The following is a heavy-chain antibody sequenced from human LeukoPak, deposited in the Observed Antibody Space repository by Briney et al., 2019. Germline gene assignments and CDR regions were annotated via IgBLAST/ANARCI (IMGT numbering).Heavy chain of an antibody. D-gene: IGHD3-10*01. CDR2: ISWNSGRI. CDR3: AKAYYGSGSYSTIDY. V-gene: IGHV3-9*01. Sequence: GRSLRLSCAASGFTFDDYAMHWVRQAPGKGLEWVSGISWNSGRIGYAEFVKGRYTISRDNAKNSLYLQMNSLRAEDTALYYCAKAYYGSGSYSTIDYWGQGTLVTVSS. CDR1: GFTFDDYA. J-gene: IGHJ4*02.